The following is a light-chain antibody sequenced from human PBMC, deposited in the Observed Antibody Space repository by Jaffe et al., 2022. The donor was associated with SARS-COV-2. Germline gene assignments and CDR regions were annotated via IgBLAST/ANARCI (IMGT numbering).Light chain of an antibody. Sequence: QSVLTQPPSASGTPGQRVTISCSGSSSNIGSNYVYWYQQLPGTAPKLLIYRNNQRPSGVPDRFSGSKSATSASLAISGLRSEDEADYYCAAWDDSLSAPVFGGGTKLTVL. CDR2: RNN. CDR3: AAWDDSLSAPV. V-gene: IGLV1-47*01. J-gene: IGLJ3*02. CDR1: SSNIGSNY.